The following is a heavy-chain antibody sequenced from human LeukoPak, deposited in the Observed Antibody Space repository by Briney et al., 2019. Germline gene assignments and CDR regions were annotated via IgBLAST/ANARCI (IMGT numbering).Heavy chain of an antibody. CDR3: VREQPGDGWSGFDY. Sequence: GRSLRLSCAASGFTFSSYGMHWVRQAPGKGLEWVAVIWYDGSNKYYADSVKGRFTISRDNSKNTLYLQMSSLTSEDTAVYFCVREQPGDGWSGFDYWGQGTLVTVSS. CDR2: IWYDGSNK. D-gene: IGHD6-19*01. CDR1: GFTFSSYG. J-gene: IGHJ4*02. V-gene: IGHV3-33*01.